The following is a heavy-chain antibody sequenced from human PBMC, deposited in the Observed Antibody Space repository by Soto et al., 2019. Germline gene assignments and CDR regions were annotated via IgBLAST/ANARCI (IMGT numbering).Heavy chain of an antibody. D-gene: IGHD2-21*02. CDR3: ARVTALYCGGDCYPFDY. J-gene: IGHJ4*02. CDR2: IYYSGST. V-gene: IGHV4-59*01. Sequence: SETLSLTCTVAGGSISSYYWSWIRQPPGKGLEWIGYIYYSGSTNYNPSLKSRVTISVDTSKNQFSLKLSSVTAADTAVYYCARVTALYCGGDCYPFDYWGQGTLVTVSS. CDR1: GGSISSYY.